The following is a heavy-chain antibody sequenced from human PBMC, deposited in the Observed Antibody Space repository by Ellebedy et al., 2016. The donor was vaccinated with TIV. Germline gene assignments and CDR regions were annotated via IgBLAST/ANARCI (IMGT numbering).Heavy chain of an antibody. CDR3: ARADNWLDP. J-gene: IGHJ5*02. CDR1: GLTFSSHA. V-gene: IGHV3-7*04. CDR2: IMQDGSEK. Sequence: GESLKISCAASGLTFSSHAMSSVRQAPGTGLKWVASIMQDGSEKYYVDSVKGRFTISRDNAKNSLFLQMNSLRAGDTGVYYCARADNWLDPWGQGTLVTVSS.